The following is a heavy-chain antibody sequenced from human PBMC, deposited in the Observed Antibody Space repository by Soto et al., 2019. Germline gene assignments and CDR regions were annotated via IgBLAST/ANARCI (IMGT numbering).Heavy chain of an antibody. CDR2: IKHDGSEK. Sequence: QLVESGGGLVQPGGSLRLSCATSGFTFSNTWMTWVRQAPGKGLEWVANIKHDGSEKYYLDSVKGRYTISRDNAKDSLYLQMNSLRAEDTAVYYCARGGWGYFDSGGYLWLDYWGQGTLVTVSS. D-gene: IGHD3-22*01. CDR3: ARGGWGYFDSGGYLWLDY. J-gene: IGHJ4*02. V-gene: IGHV3-7*03. CDR1: GFTFSNTW.